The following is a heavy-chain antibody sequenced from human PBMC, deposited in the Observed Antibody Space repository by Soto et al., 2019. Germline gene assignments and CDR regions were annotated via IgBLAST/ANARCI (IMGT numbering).Heavy chain of an antibody. Sequence: GGSLRLSCAASGFTFSNAWMNWVRQAPGKGLEWVGRIKSKTDGGTTDYAAPVKGRFTISRDDSKNTLYLQMNSLKTEDTAVYYCTTSVVPAARGNIKDYWGQGTLVTVSS. CDR1: GFTFSNAW. V-gene: IGHV3-15*07. CDR2: IKSKTDGGTT. J-gene: IGHJ4*02. D-gene: IGHD2-2*01. CDR3: TTSVVPAARGNIKDY.